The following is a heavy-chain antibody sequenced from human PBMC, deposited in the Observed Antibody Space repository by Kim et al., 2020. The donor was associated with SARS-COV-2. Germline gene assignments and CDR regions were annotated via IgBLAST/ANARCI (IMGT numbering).Heavy chain of an antibody. J-gene: IGHJ1*01. CDR2: IYYSGST. CDR3: ARVGGIRDSSSWYFGEYFQH. Sequence: SETLSLTCTVSGGSISSGGYYWSWIRQHPGKGLECIGYIYYSGSTYYNPSLKSRVTISVDTSKNQFSLKLSSVTAADTAVYYCARVGGIRDSSSWYFGEYFQHWGQGTLVTVSS. D-gene: IGHD6-13*01. CDR1: GGSISSGGYY. V-gene: IGHV4-31*03.